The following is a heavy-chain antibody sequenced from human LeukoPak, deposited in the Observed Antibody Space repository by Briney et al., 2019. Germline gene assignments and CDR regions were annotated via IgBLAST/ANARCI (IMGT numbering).Heavy chain of an antibody. D-gene: IGHD2-21*02. V-gene: IGHV3-21*01. CDR1: GFTFSSYS. CDR3: ARGATADTRHLDY. CDR2: ISSSSNDI. Sequence: PGGSLRLSCAASGFTFSSYSMNWVRQAPGKGLEWVSIISSSSNDIHYADPVNGRFTISRDNTKNSVYLQMNSLRDEDTAVYSCARGATADTRHLDYWGQGSLVTVSS. J-gene: IGHJ4*02.